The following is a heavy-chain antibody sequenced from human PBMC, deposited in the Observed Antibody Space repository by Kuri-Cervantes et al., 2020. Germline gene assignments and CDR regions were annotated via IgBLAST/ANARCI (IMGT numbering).Heavy chain of an antibody. J-gene: IGHJ6*03. D-gene: IGHD4-17*01. CDR2: ISGSGGST. CDR3: ARDLRKLRYMDV. Sequence: GESLKISCAASGFTFSSYAMSWVRQAPGKGLEWVSAISGSGGSTYYADSVKGRFTISRDNSKNTLYLQMNSMRGEDTAVYFSARDLRKLRYMDVWGKGTTVTVSS. CDR1: GFTFSSYA. V-gene: IGHV3-23*01.